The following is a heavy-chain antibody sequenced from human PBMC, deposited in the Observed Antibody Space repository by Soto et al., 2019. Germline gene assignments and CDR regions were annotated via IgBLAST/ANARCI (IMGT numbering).Heavy chain of an antibody. CDR2: INDSGST. J-gene: IGHJ3*02. CDR1: GGSFSGYY. D-gene: IGHD2-2*02. CDR3: ARGECSNNCCFTRWAVVI. V-gene: IGHV4-34*01. Sequence: QVQLQQWGAGLLKPSETLSLTCAVYGGSFSGYYWTWIRQTPGKGLEWIGEINDSGSTNYQPSLKSRVTISADTLKKQFSLSVTSVTAADTAVYYCARGECSNNCCFTRWAVVIWGQGTVVTVSS.